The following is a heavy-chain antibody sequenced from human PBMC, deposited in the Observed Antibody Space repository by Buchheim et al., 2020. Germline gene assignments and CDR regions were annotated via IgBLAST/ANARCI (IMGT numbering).Heavy chain of an antibody. V-gene: IGHV4-34*01. D-gene: IGHD2-8*02. CDR3: ARGCTGGVCYTGY. CDR2: INHSGST. J-gene: IGHJ4*02. CDR1: GGSFSGYY. Sequence: QLQLQESGPGLVKPSETLSLTCAVYGGSFSGYYWSWIRQPPGKGLEWIGEINHSGSTNYNPSLKSRVTISVDTSKNQFSLKLSSVTAADTAVYYCARGCTGGVCYTGYWGQGTL.